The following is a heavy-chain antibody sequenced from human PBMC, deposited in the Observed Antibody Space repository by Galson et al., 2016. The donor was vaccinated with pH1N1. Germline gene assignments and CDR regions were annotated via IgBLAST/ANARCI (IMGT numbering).Heavy chain of an antibody. D-gene: IGHD3-10*01. J-gene: IGHJ6*02. Sequence: SVKVSCKASGGTFSSYTFSWMRQAPGQGLEWMGGISPVFGTKNYAQKFQGRVTVSADESTSTAYMELSSLSSEDTAVYYWARAPDRGEGALSYYYGLDVWGQGTTVIVSS. CDR3: ARAPDRGEGALSYYYGLDV. CDR2: ISPVFGTK. V-gene: IGHV1-69*13. CDR1: GGTFSSYT.